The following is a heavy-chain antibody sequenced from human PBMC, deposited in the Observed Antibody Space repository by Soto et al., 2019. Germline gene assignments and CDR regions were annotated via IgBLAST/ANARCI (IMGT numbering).Heavy chain of an antibody. V-gene: IGHV4-39*01. CDR1: GDSINSDKYY. Sequence: SETLSLTCSVSGDSINSDKYYWGWIRQPPGKGLEWIGSIYFRGNTYYNPSLQSRVTISLDKSKNQFSLKLNSVTAADTAVYYCATHPPYGPLDHWGQGTLVTVSS. CDR3: ATHPPYGPLDH. CDR2: IYFRGNT. D-gene: IGHD4-17*01. J-gene: IGHJ4*02.